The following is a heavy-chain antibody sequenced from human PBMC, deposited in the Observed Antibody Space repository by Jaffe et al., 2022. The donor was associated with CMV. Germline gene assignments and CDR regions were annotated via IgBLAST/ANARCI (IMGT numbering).Heavy chain of an antibody. Sequence: QVQLQESGPGLVKPSETLSLTCTVSGGSISSYYWSWIRQPPGKGLEWIGYIYYSGSTNYNPSLKSRVTISVDTSKNQFSLKLSSVTAADTAVYYCARVWSGYSGYDSVYYYGMDVWGQGTTVTVSS. D-gene: IGHD5-12*01. CDR2: IYYSGST. V-gene: IGHV4-59*01. CDR3: ARVWSGYSGYDSVYYYGMDV. CDR1: GGSISSYY. J-gene: IGHJ6*02.